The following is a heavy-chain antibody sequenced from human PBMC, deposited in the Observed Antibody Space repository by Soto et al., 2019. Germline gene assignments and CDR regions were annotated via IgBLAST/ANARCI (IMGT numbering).Heavy chain of an antibody. V-gene: IGHV3-48*03. CDR2: ISHSGNTI. Sequence: PGGSLRPSCVASGFVFQNYEMNWVRQAPGKGLEWISYISHSGNTIYVADSMRGRFTISRDNAKNSLFLQMNSLRADDTAVYYCARDIDNRDYYYGLDVWGQGTTVTVS. CDR1: GFVFQNYE. CDR3: ARDIDNRDYYYGLDV. D-gene: IGHD1-20*01. J-gene: IGHJ6*02.